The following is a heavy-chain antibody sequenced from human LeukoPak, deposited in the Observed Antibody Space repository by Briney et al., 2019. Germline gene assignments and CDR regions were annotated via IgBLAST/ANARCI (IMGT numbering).Heavy chain of an antibody. CDR1: GFTFSSYG. D-gene: IGHD5-18*01. Sequence: GSLRLSCAASGFTFSSYGMHWVRQPPGKGLEWIGEIYHGGSINYNPSLKSRVTISVDKSKNQFSLKLNSVTAADTAVYYCASKRYTAPYYYDSWGQGPLVTVSS. V-gene: IGHV4-4*02. CDR2: IYHGGSI. CDR3: ASKRYTAPYYYDS. J-gene: IGHJ4*02.